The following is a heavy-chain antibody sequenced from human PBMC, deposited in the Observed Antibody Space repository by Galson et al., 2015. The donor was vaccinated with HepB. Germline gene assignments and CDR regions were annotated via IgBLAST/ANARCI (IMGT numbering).Heavy chain of an antibody. D-gene: IGHD2-2*01. V-gene: IGHV3-33*01. Sequence: SLRLSCAASGFTFSSYGMHWVRQAPGKGLEWVAVIWYDGSNKYYADSVKGRFTISRDNSKNTLYLQMNSLRAEDTAVYYCARAVVVPAAMIDYWGQGTLVTVSS. CDR1: GFTFSSYG. CDR3: ARAVVVPAAMIDY. J-gene: IGHJ4*02. CDR2: IWYDGSNK.